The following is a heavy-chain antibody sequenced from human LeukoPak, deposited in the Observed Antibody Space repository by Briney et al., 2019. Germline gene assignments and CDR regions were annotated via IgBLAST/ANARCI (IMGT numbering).Heavy chain of an antibody. CDR2: IIPIFGTA. Sequence: SVKVSCKASGGTFSSYAIGWVRQAPGQGLEWMGGIIPIFGTANYAQKFQGRVTITRDTSAYTGYMELRSLSSADTAVYFCARAPYDILTGYSLNWFDPWGQGTLVTVSS. V-gene: IGHV1-69*05. CDR1: GGTFSSYA. CDR3: ARAPYDILTGYSLNWFDP. J-gene: IGHJ5*02. D-gene: IGHD3-9*01.